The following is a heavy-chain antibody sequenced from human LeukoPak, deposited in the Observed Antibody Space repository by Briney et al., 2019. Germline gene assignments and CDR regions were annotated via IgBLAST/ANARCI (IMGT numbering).Heavy chain of an antibody. CDR3: VVSYLYAFDI. Sequence: GGSLRLSCSASGFTFSSYAMHWVRQAPGKGLEYVSAISSNGGSAYYADSVKGRFTISRDNYKNTLNLQMSSLRAEDTAVYYCVVSYLYAFDIWGQGTMVTVSS. J-gene: IGHJ3*02. CDR1: GFTFSSYA. D-gene: IGHD5-18*01. CDR2: ISSNGGSA. V-gene: IGHV3-64D*09.